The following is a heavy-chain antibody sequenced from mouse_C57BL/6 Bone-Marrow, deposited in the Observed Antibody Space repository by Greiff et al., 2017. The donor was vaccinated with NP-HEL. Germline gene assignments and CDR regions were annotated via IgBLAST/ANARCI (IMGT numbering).Heavy chain of an antibody. CDR2: IDPENGDT. D-gene: IGHD2-4*01. CDR3: TFYDYDS. J-gene: IGHJ2*01. Sequence: VQLKESGAELVRPGASVKLSCTASGFNIKDDYMHWVKQRPEQGLEWIGWIDPENGDTEYASKFQGKATITADTSSNTAYLQLSSLTSEDTAVYYCTFYDYDSWGQGTTLTVSS. V-gene: IGHV14-4*01. CDR1: GFNIKDDY.